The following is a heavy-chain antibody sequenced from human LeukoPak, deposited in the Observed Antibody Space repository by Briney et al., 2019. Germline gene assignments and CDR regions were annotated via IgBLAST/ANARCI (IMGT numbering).Heavy chain of an antibody. CDR1: VYTFTGYY. CDR3: ARDDFDRDDSWFDR. D-gene: IGHD3-3*01. V-gene: IGHV1-2*02. Sequence: AASVTVSFTASVYTFTGYYMHCVRQAPGQAREWMGWINPNSGGTNYAQNSRGRVTMVRDTSITTAYMELDRLTFDDTAVYYCARDDFDRDDSWFDRWGQGTLVTVSS. J-gene: IGHJ5*02. CDR2: INPNSGGT.